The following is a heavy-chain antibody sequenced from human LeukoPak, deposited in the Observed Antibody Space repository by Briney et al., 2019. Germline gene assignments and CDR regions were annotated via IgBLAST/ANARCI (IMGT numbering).Heavy chain of an antibody. Sequence: GGSLRLSCAASGFTFSDYHFNWVRQAPGKGLEWVSAISGSGVTTYYADSVKGRFTISRDNSKHTLYLQMNSLRAEDTAVYYCSKWKAIVLVPAARSPIDYWGQGTLVTVSS. J-gene: IGHJ4*02. V-gene: IGHV3-23*01. D-gene: IGHD2-2*01. CDR3: SKWKAIVLVPAARSPIDY. CDR2: ISGSGVTT. CDR1: GFTFSDYH.